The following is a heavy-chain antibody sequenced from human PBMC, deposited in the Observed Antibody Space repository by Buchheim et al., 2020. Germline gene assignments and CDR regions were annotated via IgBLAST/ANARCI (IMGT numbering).Heavy chain of an antibody. Sequence: QVQLVESGGGVVQPGRSLRLSCAASGFTFSSYAMHWVRQAPGKGLEWVAVISYDGSNKYYADSVKGRFHISRDNSKNTLHLQMNSLRAEDTAVYYCARDHEGDGDYWGQGTL. CDR1: GFTFSSYA. V-gene: IGHV3-30*04. D-gene: IGHD5-24*01. CDR2: ISYDGSNK. CDR3: ARDHEGDGDY. J-gene: IGHJ4*02.